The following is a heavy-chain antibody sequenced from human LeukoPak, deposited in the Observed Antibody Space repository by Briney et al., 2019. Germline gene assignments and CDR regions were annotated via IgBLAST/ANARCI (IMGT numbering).Heavy chain of an antibody. CDR2: IYSGGST. Sequence: GGSLRLSCAASGFTVSSNYMSWVRQAPGKGLEWVSVIYSGGSTYYADSAKGRFTISRDNSKNTLYLQMDGLRAEDTAVYYCARSSSDTAMVYFDFWGQGTLVTVSS. D-gene: IGHD5-18*01. CDR1: GFTVSSNY. CDR3: ARSSSDTAMVYFDF. V-gene: IGHV3-53*01. J-gene: IGHJ4*02.